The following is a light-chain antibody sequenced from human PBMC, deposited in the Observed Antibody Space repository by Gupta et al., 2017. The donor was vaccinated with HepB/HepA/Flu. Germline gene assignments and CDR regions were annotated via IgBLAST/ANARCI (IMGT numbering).Light chain of an antibody. Sequence: IVMTQSPDSLAVSLGERATINCKSSQSVCYRSNNKNYLAWYQQKTGQPPKLLIYWASTRESGVPVRFSGSGSGTDFTLTISSLQAEDVAVYYCQQYYSSPWTFGQGTKVEIK. J-gene: IGKJ1*01. CDR3: QQYYSSPWT. CDR2: WAS. CDR1: QSVCYRSNNKNY. V-gene: IGKV4-1*01.